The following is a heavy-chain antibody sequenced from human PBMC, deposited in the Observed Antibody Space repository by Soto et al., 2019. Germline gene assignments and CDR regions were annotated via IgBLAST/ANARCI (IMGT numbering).Heavy chain of an antibody. Sequence: TLSLTCTVSGCSISSGGYYWSWIRQHPGKGLEWIGYIYYSGSTYYNPSLKSRVTISVDTSKNQFSLKLSSVTAADTAVYYCARDRASSSWLRPDYYGMDVWGQGTTVTVSS. CDR1: GCSISSGGYY. V-gene: IGHV4-31*03. CDR2: IYYSGST. CDR3: ARDRASSSWLRPDYYGMDV. J-gene: IGHJ6*02. D-gene: IGHD6-13*01.